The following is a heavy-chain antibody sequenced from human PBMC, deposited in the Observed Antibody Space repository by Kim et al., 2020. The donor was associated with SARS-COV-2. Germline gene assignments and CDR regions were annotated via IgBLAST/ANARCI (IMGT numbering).Heavy chain of an antibody. V-gene: IGHV3-21*01. J-gene: IGHJ5*02. D-gene: IGHD2-21*02. CDR1: GFTFSSYS. Sequence: GGSLRLSCAASGFTFSSYSMNWVRQAPGKGLEWVSSISSSSSYIYYADSVKGRFTISRDNAKNSLYLQMNSLRAEDTAVYYCARDPPYCGGDCYSYNWFDPWGQGTLVTVSS. CDR2: ISSSSSYI. CDR3: ARDPPYCGGDCYSYNWFDP.